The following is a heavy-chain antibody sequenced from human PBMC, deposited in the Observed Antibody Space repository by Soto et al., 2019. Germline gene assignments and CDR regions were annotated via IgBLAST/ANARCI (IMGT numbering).Heavy chain of an antibody. J-gene: IGHJ4*02. Sequence: QVQLQESGPGLVKPSQTLSLTCTVSGGSISSGDYYWSWIRQPPGKGLEWIGYIYYSGSTYYNPSLKSRVTIAVDTSKNQFSLKLSSVTAADTAVYYWARGSYYYDSSGYYHYWGRGTLVMVSS. V-gene: IGHV4-30-4*01. CDR2: IYYSGST. D-gene: IGHD3-22*01. CDR1: GGSISSGDYY. CDR3: ARGSYYYDSSGYYHY.